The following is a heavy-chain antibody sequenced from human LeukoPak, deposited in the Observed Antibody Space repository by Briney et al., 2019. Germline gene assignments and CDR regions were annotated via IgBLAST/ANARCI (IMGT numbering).Heavy chain of an antibody. V-gene: IGHV3-30*18. J-gene: IGHJ2*01. CDR2: TSSDGCTK. Sequence: GGSLRLSCTASVLTLTSSGMHWVRQAPGNVLEWVEVTSSDGCTKYYADSVKCRFIISIDNSKNTLYLEMNSLRAEDTAVYYCAKGGASSIAAAGHYWYFDLWGRGTLISVSS. CDR3: AKGGASSIAAAGHYWYFDL. D-gene: IGHD6-13*01. CDR1: VLTLTSSG.